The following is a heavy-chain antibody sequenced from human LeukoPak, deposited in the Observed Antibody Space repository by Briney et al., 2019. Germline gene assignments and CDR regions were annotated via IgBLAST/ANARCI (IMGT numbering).Heavy chain of an antibody. D-gene: IGHD2-15*01. CDR2: IKQDGSEK. CDR1: GFTFSDYY. Sequence: PGGSLRLSCAASGFTFSDYYMSWIRQAPGKGLEWVANIKQDGSEKYYVDSVKGRFTISRDNAKNSLYLQMNSLRAEDTAVYYCARGCSGGSCYGFFSYYFDYWGQGTLVTVSS. J-gene: IGHJ4*02. CDR3: ARGCSGGSCYGFFSYYFDY. V-gene: IGHV3-7*01.